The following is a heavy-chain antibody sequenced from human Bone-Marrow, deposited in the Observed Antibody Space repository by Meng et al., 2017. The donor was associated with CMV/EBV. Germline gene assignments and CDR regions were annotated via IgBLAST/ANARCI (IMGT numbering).Heavy chain of an antibody. J-gene: IGHJ6*01. CDR1: GISVSRNY. D-gene: IGHD3-3*01. Sequence: GESLKISCAASGISVSRNYMSWVRQAPGKGLEWLSVINIGGTTYYADSVKDRFTTFRDKSKNTVYLQMNSLRGEDTAVYYCAKDSLIGVVKNYGMDVWGQGTTVTGSS. CDR2: INIGGTT. V-gene: IGHV3-66*02. CDR3: AKDSLIGVVKNYGMDV.